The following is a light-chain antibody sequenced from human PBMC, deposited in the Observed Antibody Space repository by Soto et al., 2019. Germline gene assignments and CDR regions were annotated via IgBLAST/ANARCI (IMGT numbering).Light chain of an antibody. Sequence: DIVMTQSPDSLAVSLGERATINCKSSQNVLYSSNNKNYLAWYQQKPGQPPKLLIYWASARESGVPDRFSGSGSGTDFTLTISSLQAEDVAVYYCHQYYTTPYTFGQGTKLEMK. V-gene: IGKV4-1*01. CDR1: QNVLYSSNNKNY. CDR2: WAS. CDR3: HQYYTTPYT. J-gene: IGKJ2*01.